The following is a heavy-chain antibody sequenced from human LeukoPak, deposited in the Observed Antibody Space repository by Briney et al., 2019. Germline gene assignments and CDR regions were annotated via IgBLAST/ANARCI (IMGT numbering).Heavy chain of an antibody. D-gene: IGHD3-22*01. CDR1: GFTFSSYA. Sequence: GGSLRLSCAASGFTFSSYAMRWVRQAPGKGLEWVSAISPSSGTFYADSVKGRFTISGDNSKNMLYLQMNSLRAEDTAVYYCARPQSSSGYYWPFDDWGQGTLVTVSS. J-gene: IGHJ4*02. V-gene: IGHV3-23*01. CDR2: ISPSSGT. CDR3: ARPQSSSGYYWPFDD.